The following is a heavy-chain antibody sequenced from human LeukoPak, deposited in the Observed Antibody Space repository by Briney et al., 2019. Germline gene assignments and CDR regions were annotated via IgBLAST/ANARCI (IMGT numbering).Heavy chain of an antibody. CDR1: GLTFSDHY. V-gene: IGHV3-11*01. CDR3: GRGHWGLDY. Sequence: GGSLRLSCAASGLTFSDHYMTWIRQAPGKGPEWVSYITFSGGSVSYADSVKGRFTISRDNAKNSLYLQMNSLRAEDTAVYYCGRGHWGLDYWGQGTLVTVSS. CDR2: ITFSGGSV. J-gene: IGHJ4*02. D-gene: IGHD7-27*01.